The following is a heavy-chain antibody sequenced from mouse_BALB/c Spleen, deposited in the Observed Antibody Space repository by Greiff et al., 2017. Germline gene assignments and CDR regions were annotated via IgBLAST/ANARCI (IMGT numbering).Heavy chain of an antibody. V-gene: IGHV14-3*02. CDR2: IDPANGNT. CDR1: GFNIKDTY. CDR3: ARSYGFAY. Sequence: EVQLQQSGAELVKPGASVKLSCTASGFNIKDTYMHWVKQRPEQGLEWIGRIDPANGNTKYDPKFQGKATITADTSSNTAYLQLSSLTSEDTAVYYSARSYGFAYWGQGTLVTVSA. D-gene: IGHD2-14*01. J-gene: IGHJ3*01.